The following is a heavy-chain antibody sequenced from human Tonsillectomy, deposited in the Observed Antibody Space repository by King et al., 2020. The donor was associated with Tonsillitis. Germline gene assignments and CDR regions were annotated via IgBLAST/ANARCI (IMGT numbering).Heavy chain of an antibody. CDR1: GFTFSKYG. D-gene: IGHD3-22*01. J-gene: IGHJ6*03. V-gene: IGHV3-48*01. CDR2: ISSSGTDI. Sequence: VQLVESGGDWVQPGGSLRLSCAGSGFTFSKYGKNWVRQAPGKGLEWVSNISSSGTDIDYADSVKGRLATSRDNAKNSLYLQMDSLRVDDTALYYCARVRIVADMGYYYMDV. CDR3: ARVRIVADMGYYYMDV.